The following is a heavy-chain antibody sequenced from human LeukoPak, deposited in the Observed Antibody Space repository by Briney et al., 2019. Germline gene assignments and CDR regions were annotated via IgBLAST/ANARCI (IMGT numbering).Heavy chain of an antibody. CDR3: AKEDSNSGYNFDY. D-gene: IGHD3-22*01. CDR2: IQYDGSNK. V-gene: IGHV3-30*02. CDR1: GFTFSSYG. Sequence: PGGSLRLSCTASGFTFSSYGMHWVRQAPGKGLEWVAFIQYDGSNKYYADSVKGRFTISRDNSKNTLFLQMNSLRVEDTAVYYCAKEDSNSGYNFDYWGQGTLATVSS. J-gene: IGHJ4*02.